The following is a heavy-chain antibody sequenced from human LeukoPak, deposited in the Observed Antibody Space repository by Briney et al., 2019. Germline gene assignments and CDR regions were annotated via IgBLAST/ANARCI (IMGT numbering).Heavy chain of an antibody. J-gene: IGHJ4*02. CDR1: GFTFDDHT. CDR2: LTWNADRT. D-gene: IGHD2-15*01. CDR3: ARDIAVAATGGAFDY. Sequence: GGSLRLSCAASGFTFDDHTMYWVREPPGKGLEWVSLLTWNADRTYYADSVKGRFTISRDNSKNSLYLQMNSLKIEDTALYYCARDIAVAATGGAFDYWGQGTLVTASS. V-gene: IGHV3-43*01.